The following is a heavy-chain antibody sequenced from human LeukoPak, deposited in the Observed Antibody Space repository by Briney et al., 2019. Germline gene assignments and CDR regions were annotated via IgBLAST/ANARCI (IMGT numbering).Heavy chain of an antibody. J-gene: IGHJ3*02. CDR3: ARQEAVTTNDAFDI. CDR1: GYTFTRYF. CDR2: INPSGGST. D-gene: IGHD5-18*01. V-gene: IGHV1-46*01. Sequence: ASVTVSCKASGYTFTRYFMHWVRQAPGQGLEWMGIINPSGGSTTYAQKFQGRVTMTRDMSPSTVYMELSSLRSEDTAVYYCARQEAVTTNDAFDIWGQGTMVTVSS.